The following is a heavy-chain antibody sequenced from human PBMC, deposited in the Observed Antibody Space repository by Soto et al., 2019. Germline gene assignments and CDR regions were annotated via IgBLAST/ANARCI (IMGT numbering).Heavy chain of an antibody. CDR3: GHLKTDTEVTPAPPLFDS. J-gene: IGHJ4*02. D-gene: IGHD2-2*01. V-gene: IGHV4-38-2*01. Sequence: SETLSLTCAVSGFSISSDSYWGWMRQSPGKGLEWIGTLSHSGRTFYSPSLKSRVTISADTTKNQFSLSLTSVTAADTAVYYCGHLKTDTEVTPAPPLFDSWGQGTLVTVSS. CDR1: GFSISSDSY. CDR2: LSHSGRT.